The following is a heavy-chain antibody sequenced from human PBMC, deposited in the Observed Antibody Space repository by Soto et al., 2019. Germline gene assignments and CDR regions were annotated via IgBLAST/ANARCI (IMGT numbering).Heavy chain of an antibody. D-gene: IGHD2-2*01. Sequence: GSLRLSCAASGFTFSSYDMHWVRQATGKGLEWVSAIGTAGDTYYPGSVKGRFTISRENAKNSLYLQMNSLRAGDTAVYYCAREYCSSTSCTFDYWGQGTLVTVSS. CDR3: AREYCSSTSCTFDY. V-gene: IGHV3-13*01. CDR1: GFTFSSYD. J-gene: IGHJ4*02. CDR2: IGTAGDT.